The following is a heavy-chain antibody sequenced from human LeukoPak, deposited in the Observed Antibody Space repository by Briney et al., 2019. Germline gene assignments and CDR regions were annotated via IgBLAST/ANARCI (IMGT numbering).Heavy chain of an antibody. J-gene: IGHJ4*02. CDR3: ARRAVAAKRGGPYYFDY. CDR1: GYTFTSYD. Sequence: ASVKVSCKASGYTFTSYDINWVRQATGQGLEWMGWMNPNSGNTGYAQKFQGRVTITRNTSISTACMELSSLRSEDTAVYYCARRAVAAKRGGPYYFDYWGQGTLVTVSS. D-gene: IGHD6-19*01. V-gene: IGHV1-8*03. CDR2: MNPNSGNT.